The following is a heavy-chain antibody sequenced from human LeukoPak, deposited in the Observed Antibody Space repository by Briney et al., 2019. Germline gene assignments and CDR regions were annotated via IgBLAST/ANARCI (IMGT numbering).Heavy chain of an antibody. CDR3: AKGNSIDY. D-gene: IGHD1-7*01. J-gene: IGHJ4*02. Sequence: ALRLSCAASGFTFSSYGMHWVRQAPGKGLEWVAVISYDGSNKYYADSVKGRFTISRDNSKNTLYLQMNSLRAEDTAVYYCAKGNSIDYWGQGTLVTVSS. CDR1: GFTFSSYG. V-gene: IGHV3-30*18. CDR2: ISYDGSNK.